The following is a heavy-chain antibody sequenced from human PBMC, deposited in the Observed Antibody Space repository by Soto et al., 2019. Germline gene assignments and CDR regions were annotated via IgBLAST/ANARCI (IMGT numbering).Heavy chain of an antibody. D-gene: IGHD6-13*01. CDR3: ASESIAAAGTVDY. J-gene: IGHJ4*02. CDR1: GYTFTSYA. Sequence: ASVKVSCKASGYTFTSYAMHWVRQAPGQRLEWMGWINPSGGSTSYAQKFQGRVTMTRDTSTSTVYMELSSLRSEDTAVYYCASESIAAAGTVDYWGQGTLVTVSS. V-gene: IGHV1-46*03. CDR2: INPSGGST.